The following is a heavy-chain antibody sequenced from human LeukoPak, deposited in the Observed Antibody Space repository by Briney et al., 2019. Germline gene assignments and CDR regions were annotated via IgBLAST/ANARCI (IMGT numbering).Heavy chain of an antibody. V-gene: IGHV4-39*07. D-gene: IGHD6-19*01. CDR2: IYYSGST. CDR3: ARVLWYSSGFSPSGYFDY. J-gene: IGHJ4*02. Sequence: PSETLSLTCTVSGGSISSSSYYWGWIRQPPGKGLEWIGSIYYSGSTYYNPSLKSRVTISVDTSKNQFSLKLSSVTAADTAVYYCARVLWYSSGFSPSGYFDYWGQGTLVTVSS. CDR1: GGSISSSSYY.